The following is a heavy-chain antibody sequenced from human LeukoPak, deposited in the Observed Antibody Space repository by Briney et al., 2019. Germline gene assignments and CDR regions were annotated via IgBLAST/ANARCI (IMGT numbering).Heavy chain of an antibody. CDR3: ARPLQGIVGATGFDY. CDR1: EYSFATYW. CDR2: IYPSDADT. V-gene: IGHV5-51*01. J-gene: IGHJ4*02. Sequence: GESLKISCQGSEYSFATYWIAWLRQMPGKGLEWMGIIYPSDADTRYSPSFQGQVTISADKSIKTAYLQWSSLKASDTAMYYCARPLQGIVGATGFDYWGQGTLVTVSS. D-gene: IGHD1-26*01.